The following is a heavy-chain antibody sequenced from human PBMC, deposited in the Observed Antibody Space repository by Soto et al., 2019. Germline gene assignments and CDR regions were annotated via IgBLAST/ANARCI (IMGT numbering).Heavy chain of an antibody. D-gene: IGHD5-12*01. CDR1: GFTFRSYS. V-gene: IGHV3-21*01. CDR3: ARELRQREYSGYDWADAFDI. Sequence: LRLSCAASGFTFRSYSMNWVRQAPGKGLEWVSSISSSSSYIYYADSVKGRFTISRDNAKNSLYLQMNSLRAEDTAVYYCARELRQREYSGYDWADAFDIWGQGTMVTVSS. CDR2: ISSSSSYI. J-gene: IGHJ3*02.